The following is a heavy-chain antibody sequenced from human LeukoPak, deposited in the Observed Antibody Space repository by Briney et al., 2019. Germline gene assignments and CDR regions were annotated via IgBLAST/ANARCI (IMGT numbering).Heavy chain of an antibody. CDR3: ARVGSSSPIYYYYYMDV. CDR1: GGSISSGGYY. J-gene: IGHJ6*03. Sequence: PSQTLSLTCTVSGGSISSGGYYWSWIRQHPWKGLEWIGYIYYSGSTYYNPSLKSRVTISVDTSKNQFSLKLSSVTAADTAVYYCARVGSSSPIYYYYYMDVWGKGTTVTVSS. D-gene: IGHD6-6*01. V-gene: IGHV4-31*03. CDR2: IYYSGST.